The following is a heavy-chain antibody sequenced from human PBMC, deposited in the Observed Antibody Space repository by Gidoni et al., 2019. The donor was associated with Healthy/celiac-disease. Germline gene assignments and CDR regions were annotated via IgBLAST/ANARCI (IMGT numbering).Heavy chain of an antibody. CDR3: ARGRIEMATIEQFDY. Sequence: QVQLQESGPGLVKPSQTLSLTCTVSGGSISSGGYYWSWIRQHPGKGLEWIGYVYSSGSTYYTPSLKSRVTISVDTSKNQFSLKLSSVTAADTAVYYCARGRIEMATIEQFDYWGQGTLVTVSS. J-gene: IGHJ4*02. CDR2: VYSSGST. CDR1: GGSISSGGYY. D-gene: IGHD5-12*01. V-gene: IGHV4-31*03.